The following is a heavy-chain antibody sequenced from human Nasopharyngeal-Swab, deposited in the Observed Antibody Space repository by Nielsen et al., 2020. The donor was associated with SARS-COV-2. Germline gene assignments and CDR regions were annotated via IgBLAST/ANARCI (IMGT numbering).Heavy chain of an antibody. J-gene: IGHJ6*02. CDR1: GYTFTSYY. CDR2: INPTDGST. D-gene: IGHD1-7*01. Sequence: ASVKVSCKASGYTFTSYYLHWVRQAPGQGLEWMGRINPTDGSTSYAQKFEGRVTMTRATSTSTVYMELNSLRSEDTAVYYCARVLPFRITGTSGMDVWGQGTTVTVSS. CDR3: ARVLPFRITGTSGMDV. V-gene: IGHV1-46*01.